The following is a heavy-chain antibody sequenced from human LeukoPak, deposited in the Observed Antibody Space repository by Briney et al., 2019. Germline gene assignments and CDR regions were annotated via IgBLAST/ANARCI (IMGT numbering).Heavy chain of an antibody. J-gene: IGHJ4*02. CDR1: GGSISSYY. D-gene: IGHD1-1*01. CDR2: IYTSGST. V-gene: IGHV4-4*07. CDR3: TREAGNTQYFDY. Sequence: SETLFLTCTVSGGSISSYYWSWIRQPAGKGLEWIGRIYTSGSTNYNPSLKSRVTMSVDTSKNQFSLKLSSVTAADTAMYYCTREAGNTQYFDYWGQGTLVTVSS.